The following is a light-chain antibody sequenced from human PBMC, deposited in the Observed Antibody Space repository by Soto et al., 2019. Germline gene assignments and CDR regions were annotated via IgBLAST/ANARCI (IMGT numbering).Light chain of an antibody. V-gene: IGKV1-5*03. CDR3: QQYNSYPYT. J-gene: IGKJ2*01. Sequence: DIQMTQSPSTLSAFVGDRVTITCRASQSISSWLAWYQQKPGKAPKLLMYKASSLESGVPSRFSGSGSGTEFSLTISSLQPDDFAIYYCQQYNSYPYTFGQGTKLEIK. CDR1: QSISSW. CDR2: KAS.